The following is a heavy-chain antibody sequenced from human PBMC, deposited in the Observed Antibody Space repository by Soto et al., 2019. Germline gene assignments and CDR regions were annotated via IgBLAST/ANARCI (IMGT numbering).Heavy chain of an antibody. CDR1: GGSISGSY. D-gene: IGHD6-19*01. CDR2: VYYTGST. J-gene: IGHJ4*02. CDR3: ARSVAVPGAHIDY. V-gene: IGHV4-59*01. Sequence: PXGTLCLTGSVSGGSISGSYWSWIRQSPGKGLEWLGYVYYTGSTNYSPSLRSRVSISVDTSKNEFSLRLSSVTAADTAVYFCARSVAVPGAHIDYWGQGTQVTVSS.